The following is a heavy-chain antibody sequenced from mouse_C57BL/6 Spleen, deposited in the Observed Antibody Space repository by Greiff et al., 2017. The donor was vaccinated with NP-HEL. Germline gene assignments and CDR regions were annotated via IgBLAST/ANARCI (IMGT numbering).Heavy chain of an antibody. Sequence: EVHLVESGGGLVKPGGSLKLSCAASGFTFSSYTMSWVRQTPEKRLEWVATISGGGGNTYYPDSVKGRFTISRDNAKNTLYLQMSSLRSEDTAVYYCARSRLPAMDYWGQGTSVTVSS. J-gene: IGHJ4*01. D-gene: IGHD3-2*02. CDR3: ARSRLPAMDY. CDR1: GFTFSSYT. CDR2: ISGGGGNT. V-gene: IGHV5-9*04.